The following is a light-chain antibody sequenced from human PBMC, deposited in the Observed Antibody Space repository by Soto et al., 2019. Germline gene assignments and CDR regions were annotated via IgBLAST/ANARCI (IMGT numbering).Light chain of an antibody. CDR2: DVS. Sequence: DIQMTQSPSTLSASVGDGVTITCRASQSIGTWLAWYQQKPGQAPKVLIYDVSSLKSGVPSRFSGSASATEFTLTISSLQPDDFATYYCQQYKSFWTFGQGTKVEIK. CDR1: QSIGTW. CDR3: QQYKSFWT. V-gene: IGKV1-5*01. J-gene: IGKJ1*01.